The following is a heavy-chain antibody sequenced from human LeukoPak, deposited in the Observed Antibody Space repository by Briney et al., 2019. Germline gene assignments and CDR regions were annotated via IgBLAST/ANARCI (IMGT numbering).Heavy chain of an antibody. J-gene: IGHJ4*02. V-gene: IGHV1-18*01. CDR3: ARDLMITFGGIIVRGPEYFFDY. CDR1: GYTFTSYG. CDR2: ISAYNGNT. Sequence: ASVKVSCKASGYTFTSYGISWVRQAPGQGLEWMGWISAYNGNTNYAQKLQGRVTMTTDTSTSTAYMELRSLRSDDTAVYYCARDLMITFGGIIVRGPEYFFDYWGQGTLVTVSS. D-gene: IGHD3-16*02.